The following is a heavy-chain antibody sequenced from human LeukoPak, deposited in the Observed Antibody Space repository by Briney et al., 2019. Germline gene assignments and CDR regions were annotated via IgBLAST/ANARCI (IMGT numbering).Heavy chain of an antibody. CDR3: ARDGVGATWIDY. V-gene: IGHV3-33*01. D-gene: IGHD1-26*01. J-gene: IGHJ4*02. CDR2: IWYDGSNK. CDR1: GFTFSSYG. Sequence: QPGRSLRLSCAASGFTFSSYGMHWVRQAPGKGLEWVAVIWYDGSNKYYADSVKGRFTISRDNSKNTLYLQMNSLRAEDTAVYYCARDGVGATWIDYRGQGTLVTVSS.